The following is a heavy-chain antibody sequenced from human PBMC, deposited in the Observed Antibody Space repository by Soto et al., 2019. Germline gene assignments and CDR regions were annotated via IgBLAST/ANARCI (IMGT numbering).Heavy chain of an antibody. CDR3: AGDIPAWYSSSWYLGPHYYYYGMDV. Sequence: GGSLRLSCAASGFTFSSYAMHWVRQAPGKGLEWVAVISYDGSNKYYADSVKGRFTISRDNSKNTLYLQMNSLRAEDTAVYYCAGDIPAWYSSSWYLGPHYYYYGMDVWGQGTTVTVSS. D-gene: IGHD6-13*01. J-gene: IGHJ6*02. V-gene: IGHV3-30-3*01. CDR1: GFTFSSYA. CDR2: ISYDGSNK.